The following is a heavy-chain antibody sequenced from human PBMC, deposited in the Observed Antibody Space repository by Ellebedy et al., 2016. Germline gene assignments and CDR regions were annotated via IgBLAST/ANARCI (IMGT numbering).Heavy chain of an antibody. CDR2: VTRQRTT. D-gene: IGHD5-24*01. CDR3: ATDHPSDGWPAFDI. V-gene: IGHV3-23*01. CDR1: GISVSASA. Sequence: GESLKISCAGSGISVSASAMCWVRQSPGKGLEWVASVTRQRTTYYAGSVKGRFIISRDDSENKLHLQMNSLGVDDSALYFCATDHPSDGWPAFDIWGQGTLVTVSS. J-gene: IGHJ4*02.